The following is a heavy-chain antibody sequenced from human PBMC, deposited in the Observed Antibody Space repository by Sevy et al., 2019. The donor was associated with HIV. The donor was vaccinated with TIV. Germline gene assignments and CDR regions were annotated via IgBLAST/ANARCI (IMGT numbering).Heavy chain of an antibody. V-gene: IGHV3-30-3*01. CDR2: ISYDGINK. Sequence: GGSLRLSCAASGFIFSNYAMHWVRQAPGKGLEWVAVISYDGINKYYADSVKGRFTISRDNSKNTLYVQMNSLRAVDTAVYYCARDSNSGYYYYYAMDVWGQGTTVTVSS. D-gene: IGHD1-26*01. CDR1: GFIFSNYA. J-gene: IGHJ6*02. CDR3: ARDSNSGYYYYYAMDV.